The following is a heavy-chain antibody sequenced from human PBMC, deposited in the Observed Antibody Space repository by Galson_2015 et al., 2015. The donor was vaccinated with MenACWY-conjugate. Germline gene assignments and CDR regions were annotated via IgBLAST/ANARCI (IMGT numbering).Heavy chain of an antibody. CDR2: IVVGSGNT. CDR3: AADLEWLLTGYYYMDV. V-gene: IGHV1-58*01. D-gene: IGHD3-3*01. Sequence: SVKVSCKASGFTFTSSAVQWVRQARGQRLEWIGWIVVGSGNTNYAQKFQERVTITRDMSTSTAYMELSSLRSEDTAVYYCAADLEWLLTGYYYMDVWGKGTTVTVSS. J-gene: IGHJ6*03. CDR1: GFTFTSSA.